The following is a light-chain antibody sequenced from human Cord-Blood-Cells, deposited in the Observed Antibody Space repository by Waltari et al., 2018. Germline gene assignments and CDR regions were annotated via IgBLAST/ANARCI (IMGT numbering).Light chain of an antibody. CDR1: QSVLYSSNNKNY. CDR2: CAS. V-gene: IGKV4-1*01. Sequence: DLVMTQSPASLAASLGERATINRKSSQSVLYSSNNKNYLAWYQQKPGQPPKLLIYCASSLESGVPDRFSGSGSGTDFTLTISSLQAEDVAVYYCQQYYSTPYTFGQGTKLEIK. CDR3: QQYYSTPYT. J-gene: IGKJ2*01.